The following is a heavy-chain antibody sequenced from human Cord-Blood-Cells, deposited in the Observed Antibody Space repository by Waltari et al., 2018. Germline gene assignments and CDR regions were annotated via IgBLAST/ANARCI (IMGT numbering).Heavy chain of an antibody. D-gene: IGHD1-1*01. V-gene: IGHV3-23*01. J-gene: IGHJ4*02. CDR3: AKDLRYNWNDY. CDR1: GVTFSSDA. Sequence: EVQLLESGGGLVQPGGSLRLSCAASGVTFSSDAMSWVRQAPGKGLEWVSAISGSGGSTYYADSVKGRLTISRDNSKNTLYLQMNSMRAEDTAVYYCAKDLRYNWNDYWGQGTLVTVSS. CDR2: ISGSGGST.